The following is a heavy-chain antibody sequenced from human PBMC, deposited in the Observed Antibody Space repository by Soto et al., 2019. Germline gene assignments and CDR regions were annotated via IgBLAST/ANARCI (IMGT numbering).Heavy chain of an antibody. CDR2: LSADDGQT. J-gene: IGHJ4*02. V-gene: IGHV1-18*01. D-gene: IGHD2-2*01. Sequence: QVQLVQSGSEVKKPGASVTVSCEASGYSFISYGISWVRQAPGQGLEWMGWLSADDGQTNYAQKFQGRVTMTTDTYTSTAYLELRSLRSDDTAVYYCARWGDYSSTSCFNLDYWGQGTLVTVSS. CDR3: ARWGDYSSTSCFNLDY. CDR1: GYSFISYG.